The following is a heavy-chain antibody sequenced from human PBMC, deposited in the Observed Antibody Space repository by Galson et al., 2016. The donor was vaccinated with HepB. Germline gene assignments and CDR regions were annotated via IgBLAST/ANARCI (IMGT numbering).Heavy chain of an antibody. V-gene: IGHV3-7*01. J-gene: IGHJ4*02. Sequence: GTQKRYVDSVEGRFTLSRGNAENSMFLQMDSLRVEDTAVYYCARLGGSGWTFDFWGQGTLVTVSS. D-gene: IGHD6-19*01. CDR2: GTQK. CDR3: ARLGGSGWTFDF.